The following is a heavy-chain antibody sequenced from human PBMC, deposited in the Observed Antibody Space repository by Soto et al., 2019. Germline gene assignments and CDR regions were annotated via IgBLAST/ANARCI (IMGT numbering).Heavy chain of an antibody. CDR2: ISSSGSTI. V-gene: IGHV3-48*03. D-gene: IGHD5-12*01. CDR3: ARDQSVASPFDI. J-gene: IGHJ3*02. Sequence: GGSLRLPXPASGFTFSSYEMNWLRQAPGKGMEWVSYISSSGSTIYYADSVKGRFTISRDNAKNSLYLQMNSLRAEDTAVYYCARDQSVASPFDIWGQGTMVTVSS. CDR1: GFTFSSYE.